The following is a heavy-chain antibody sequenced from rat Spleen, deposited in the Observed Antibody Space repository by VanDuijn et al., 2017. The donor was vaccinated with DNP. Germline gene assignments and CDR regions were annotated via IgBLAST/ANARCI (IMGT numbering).Heavy chain of an antibody. V-gene: IGHV5S13*01. CDR2: ISTSGGST. CDR1: GFTFSNYG. CDR3: ARHGRVTTVATYWYFDF. Sequence: EVQLVESGGGLVQPGRSLKLSCAASGFTFSNYGMAWVRQAPTKGLEWVAAISTSGGSTYYRDSVKGRFMISRDNAKNTLQLQMNNLRSEDTATYYCARHGRVTTVATYWYFDFWGPGTMVTVSS. J-gene: IGHJ1*01. D-gene: IGHD1-3*01.